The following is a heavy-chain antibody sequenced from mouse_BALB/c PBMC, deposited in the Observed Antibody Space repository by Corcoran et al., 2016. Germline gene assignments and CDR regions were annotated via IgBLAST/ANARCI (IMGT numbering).Heavy chain of an antibody. CDR1: GYTFTKYG. Sequence: QIKLVKTGPEMKKPGETVKISCKASGYTFTKYGMNWVKQAPGKGLKWMGWINTYTGEPTYADDFKGRFAFSLETSASTAYLQINNLKNEDTATYFCAREPYAMDYWGQGTSVTVSS. D-gene: IGHD6-1*01. V-gene: IGHV9-3-1*01. CDR3: AREPYAMDY. CDR2: INTYTGEP. J-gene: IGHJ4*01.